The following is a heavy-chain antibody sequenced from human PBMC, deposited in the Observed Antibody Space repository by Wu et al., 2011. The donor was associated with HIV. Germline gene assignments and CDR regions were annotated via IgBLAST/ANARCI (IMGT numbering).Heavy chain of an antibody. J-gene: IGHJ4*02. CDR3: ATLGDYGEVDY. CDR1: GGTFSSSA. D-gene: IGHD4-17*01. CDR2: NIPFLEKP. Sequence: QVQLVQSGAEVKKPGSSVKVSCKTSGGTFSSSAISWVRQAPGQGLEWMGRNIPFLEKPKYAQTFQGRISIIADESTSTAYMELSNLRSEDTAVYYCATLGDYGEVDYWGQGTLVIVSS. V-gene: IGHV1-69*15.